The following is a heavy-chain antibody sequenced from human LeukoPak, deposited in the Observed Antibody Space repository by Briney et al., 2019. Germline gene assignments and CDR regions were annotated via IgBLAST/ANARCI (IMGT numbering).Heavy chain of an antibody. V-gene: IGHV1-69*13. CDR3: AREADYDPYYYYGMDV. J-gene: IGHJ6*02. CDR2: IIPIFGTA. Sequence: SVKVSCKASGGTFISYAISWVRQAPGQGLEWMGGIIPIFGTANYAQKFQGRVTITADESTSTAYMELSSLRSEDTAVYYCAREADYDPYYYYGMDVWDQGTTVTVSS. D-gene: IGHD3-3*01. CDR1: GGTFISYA.